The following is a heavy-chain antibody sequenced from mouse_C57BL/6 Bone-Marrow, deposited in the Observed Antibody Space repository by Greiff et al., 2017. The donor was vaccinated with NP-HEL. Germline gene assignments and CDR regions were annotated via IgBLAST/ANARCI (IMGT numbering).Heavy chain of an antibody. J-gene: IGHJ3*01. CDR1: GYTFTDYY. CDR3: ARVGGLPAWFAY. CDR2: INPYNGGT. V-gene: IGHV1-19*01. Sequence: VQLQQSGPVLVKPGASVKMSCKASGYTFTDYYMNWVKQSHGKSLEWIGVINPYNGGTSYNQKFKGKATLTVDKSSSTAYMELNSLTSECSAVYYCARVGGLPAWFAYWGQGTLVTVSA. D-gene: IGHD2-4*01.